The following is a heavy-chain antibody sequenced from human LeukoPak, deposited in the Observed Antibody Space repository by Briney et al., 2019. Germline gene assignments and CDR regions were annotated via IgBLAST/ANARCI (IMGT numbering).Heavy chain of an antibody. D-gene: IGHD4-17*01. CDR3: ARESGYGDYGPNIYYFDY. J-gene: IGHJ4*02. Sequence: SVKASCKASGGTFSSYAISWVRQAPGQGLEWMGGIIPIFGTANYAQKFQGRVTITADESTSTAYMELSSLRSEDTAVYYCARESGYGDYGPNIYYFDYWGQGTLVTVSS. CDR2: IIPIFGTA. CDR1: GGTFSSYA. V-gene: IGHV1-69*13.